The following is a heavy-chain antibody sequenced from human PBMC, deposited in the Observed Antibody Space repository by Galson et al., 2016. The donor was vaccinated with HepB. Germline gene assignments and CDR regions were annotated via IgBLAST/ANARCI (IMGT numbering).Heavy chain of an antibody. J-gene: IGHJ6*02. D-gene: IGHD3-10*01. CDR1: GFTISSNG. Sequence: SLRLSCAASGFTISSNGMNWVRQAPGKGLEWVSSISSSSNYIYYADSVKGRFTISRDNAKNSLYLQMNSLRAEDTAVYFCARAGSGTSKYYYYYGMDVWGQGTTVTVSS. CDR2: ISSSSNYI. V-gene: IGHV3-21*01. CDR3: ARAGSGTSKYYYYYGMDV.